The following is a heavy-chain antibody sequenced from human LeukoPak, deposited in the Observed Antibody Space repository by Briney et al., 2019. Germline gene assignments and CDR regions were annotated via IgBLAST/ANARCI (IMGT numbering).Heavy chain of an antibody. CDR1: GFTFSTFA. J-gene: IGHJ4*02. CDR2: IFPSGGEI. V-gene: IGHV3-23*01. CDR3: ARVSSSWPPHGGFDY. D-gene: IGHD6-13*01. Sequence: PGGSLRLSCAASGFTFSTFAMIWVRQPPGKGLEWVSSIFPSGGEIHYADSVRGRFTISRDNSKSTLSLQMNSLRAEDTAVYYCARVSSSWPPHGGFDYWGQGTLVTVSS.